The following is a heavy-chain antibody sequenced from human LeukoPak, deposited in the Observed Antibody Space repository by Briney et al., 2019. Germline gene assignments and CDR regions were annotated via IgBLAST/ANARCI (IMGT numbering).Heavy chain of an antibody. Sequence: KSSETLSLTCTVSGGSISSSSYYWGWIRQPPGKGLEWIGYIYYSGSTNYNPSLKSRVTISVDTSKNQFSLKLSSVTAADTAVYYCARDLRMDYYDSSGYPWYFDLWGRGTLVTVSS. V-gene: IGHV4-61*01. CDR2: IYYSGST. CDR3: ARDLRMDYYDSSGYPWYFDL. D-gene: IGHD3-22*01. CDR1: GGSISSSSYY. J-gene: IGHJ2*01.